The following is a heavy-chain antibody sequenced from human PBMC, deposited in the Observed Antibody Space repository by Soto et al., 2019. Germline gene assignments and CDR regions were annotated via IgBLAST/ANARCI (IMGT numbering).Heavy chain of an antibody. CDR3: ARDTAAGNYYYYGMDV. CDR2: IIPIFGTA. CDR1: GGSFSSYA. V-gene: IGHV1-69*13. Sequence: SVKLYCKASGGSFSSYAISWVRQAPGQGLEWMGGIIPIFGTANYAQKFQGRVTITADESTSTAYMELSSLRSEDTAVYYCARDTAAGNYYYYGMDVWGQGTTVTVSS. J-gene: IGHJ6*02. D-gene: IGHD6-13*01.